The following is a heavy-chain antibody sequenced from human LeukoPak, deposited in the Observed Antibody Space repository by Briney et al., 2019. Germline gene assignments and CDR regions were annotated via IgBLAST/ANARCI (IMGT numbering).Heavy chain of an antibody. CDR2: ISSSSRYI. CDR1: GLDFSDSG. D-gene: IGHD5-18*01. CDR3: AREFTAMAFDY. V-gene: IGHV3-21*01. J-gene: IGHJ4*02. Sequence: GGSLRLSCVASGLDFSDSGMLWVRQAPGKGLEWLSSISSSSRYIYYAVSVKGRLTISRDNAKNSLYLHMHSLRAEDTAVYYCAREFTAMAFDYWGQGALVTVSS.